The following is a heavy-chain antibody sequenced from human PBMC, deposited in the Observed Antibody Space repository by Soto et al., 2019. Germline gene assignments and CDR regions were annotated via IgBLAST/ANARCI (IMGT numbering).Heavy chain of an antibody. D-gene: IGHD1-20*01. CDR1: GFTFSSYS. V-gene: IGHV3-74*01. J-gene: IGHJ3*01. CDR3: ARDNWNTV. CDR2: IHSDGSST. Sequence: PGGSLRLSCAASGFTFSSYSMHWVRQAPGKGLVWVSRIHSDGSSTFYADSVKGRFTISRDNAKKMVYLQMNSLRAEDTAVYYCARDNWNTVWGQGTMVTVSS.